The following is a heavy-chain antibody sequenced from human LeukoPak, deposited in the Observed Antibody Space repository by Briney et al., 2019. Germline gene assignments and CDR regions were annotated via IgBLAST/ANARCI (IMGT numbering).Heavy chain of an antibody. CDR3: AAAYSSGWYGTLDY. V-gene: IGHV1-58*02. Sequence: ASVKVSCKASGFTFTSSAMQWVRQARGQRLEWIGWIVVGSGNTNYAQKFQERVTITRDMSTSTVYMELSSLRSEGTAVYYCAAAYSSGWYGTLDYWGQGTLVTVS. CDR1: GFTFTSSA. J-gene: IGHJ4*02. CDR2: IVVGSGNT. D-gene: IGHD6-19*01.